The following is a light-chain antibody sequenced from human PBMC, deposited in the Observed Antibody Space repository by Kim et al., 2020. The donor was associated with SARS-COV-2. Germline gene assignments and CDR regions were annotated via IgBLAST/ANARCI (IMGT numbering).Light chain of an antibody. J-gene: IGKJ4*01. V-gene: IGKV3-15*01. CDR2: GAS. CDR3: QQYKDWPLT. Sequence: MSPGGSATLSCRSSQGVSSDVAWYQHKPGQAPRLLIYGASSRATGIPATFSGSVSGTEFTLTISSLQSEDFAIYYCQQYKDWPLTFGGGTKLEIK. CDR1: QGVSSD.